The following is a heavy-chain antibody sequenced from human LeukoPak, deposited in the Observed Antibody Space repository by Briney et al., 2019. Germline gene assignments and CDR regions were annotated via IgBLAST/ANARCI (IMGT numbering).Heavy chain of an antibody. CDR3: AKAGVGAIFTFDY. D-gene: IGHD1-26*01. V-gene: IGHV3-23*01. CDR2: ISGTGGST. CDR1: GFTFSSYA. Sequence: GGSLRLSCVASGFTFSSYAMSWVRQAPGKGLEWVSAISGTGGSTYYADSVKGRVTISRDNSKNTLYLQMNSLRAEDTAVYYCAKAGVGAIFTFDYWGQGALVTVSS. J-gene: IGHJ4*02.